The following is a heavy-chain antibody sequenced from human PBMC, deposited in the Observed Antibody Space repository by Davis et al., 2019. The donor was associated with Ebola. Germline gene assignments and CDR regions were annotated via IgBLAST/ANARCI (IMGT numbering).Heavy chain of an antibody. D-gene: IGHD5-24*01. CDR2: IYPGDSDT. V-gene: IGHV5-51*01. Sequence: GESLKISCKGSGYSFTSYWIGWVRQMPGKGLEWMGFIYPGDSDTRYSPSFQGQVTISADKSISTAYLQWSSLKASDTAIYYCARGTNGYNPGGYFDSWGQGTLVTVSS. CDR3: ARGTNGYNPGGYFDS. CDR1: GYSFTSYW. J-gene: IGHJ4*02.